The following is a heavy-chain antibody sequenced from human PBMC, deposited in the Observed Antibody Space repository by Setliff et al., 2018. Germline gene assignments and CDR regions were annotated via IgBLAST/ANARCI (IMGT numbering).Heavy chain of an antibody. CDR2: INPNSGGT. J-gene: IGHJ4*02. CDR1: GYTFTSYG. Sequence: ASVKVSCKASGYTFTSYGISWVRQAPGQGLEWMGWINPNSGGTNYAQKFQGWVTMTRDTSISTAYMELSRLRSDDTAVYYCARQRRWFGPQPIDYWGQGTLVTVSS. V-gene: IGHV1-2*04. D-gene: IGHD3-10*01. CDR3: ARQRRWFGPQPIDY.